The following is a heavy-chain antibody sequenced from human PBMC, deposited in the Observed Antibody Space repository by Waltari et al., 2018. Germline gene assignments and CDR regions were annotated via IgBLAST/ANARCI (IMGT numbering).Heavy chain of an antibody. Sequence: QVQLQESGPGLVKPSETLSLTCPVSGGSISSYYWSWIRQPPGTGLEWIGYIYYSGSTNYNPSLKSRVTISVDTSKNQFSLKLSSVTAADTAVYYCARGHCSSTSCYGRNYYYYYMDVWGKGTTVTVSS. CDR2: IYYSGST. J-gene: IGHJ6*03. D-gene: IGHD2-2*01. CDR3: ARGHCSSTSCYGRNYYYYYMDV. CDR1: GGSISSYY. V-gene: IGHV4-59*01.